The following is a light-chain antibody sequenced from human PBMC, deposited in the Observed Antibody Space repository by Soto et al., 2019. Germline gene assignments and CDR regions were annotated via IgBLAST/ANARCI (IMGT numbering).Light chain of an antibody. Sequence: QSALTQSASVSGSPGQSITISCTRSSSHVGSYDFVSWYQQHPGKAPKVLIYEVTKRPSGVSNRFSGSKSGNTASLTISGLQADDEADYYCCADAGSSRYVFGTGTKVTVL. CDR3: CADAGSSRYV. CDR1: SSHVGSYDF. V-gene: IGLV2-23*02. J-gene: IGLJ1*01. CDR2: EVT.